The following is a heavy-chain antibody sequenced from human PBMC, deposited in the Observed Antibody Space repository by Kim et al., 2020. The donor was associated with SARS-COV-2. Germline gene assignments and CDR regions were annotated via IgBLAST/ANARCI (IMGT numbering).Heavy chain of an antibody. CDR3: AKDARGGGAAAGSCFDY. D-gene: IGHD6-25*01. CDR1: GFTFPIYA. Sequence: GGSLRLSCAASGFTFPIYAMSWVRQAPRKRLEWVSAIGGSGVSTYYADSVKGRFTISRDNSKNTLYLQMDSLRGEDTAVYYCAKDARGGGAAAGSCFDYWGQGTLVTVSS. CDR2: IGGSGVST. V-gene: IGHV3-23*01. J-gene: IGHJ4*02.